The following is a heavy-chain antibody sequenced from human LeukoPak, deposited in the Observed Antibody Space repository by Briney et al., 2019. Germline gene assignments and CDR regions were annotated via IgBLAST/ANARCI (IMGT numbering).Heavy chain of an antibody. J-gene: IGHJ4*02. CDR2: ISSNGGTT. CDR3: ARVYNWNYVDY. V-gene: IGHV3-64D*06. CDR1: GFTFSNFP. D-gene: IGHD1-1*01. Sequence: PGGSLRLSCSASGFTFSNFPMHWVRQAPGKGLEYVSGISSNGGTTYYADSVKGRFTISRDNSKNTLYLQMSRLRAEDTAVYYCARVYNWNYVDYWGQGTLVTVSS.